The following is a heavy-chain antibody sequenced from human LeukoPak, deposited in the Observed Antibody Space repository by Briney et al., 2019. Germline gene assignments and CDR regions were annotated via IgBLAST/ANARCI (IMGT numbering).Heavy chain of an antibody. CDR1: GGSFSGHY. J-gene: IGHJ3*01. D-gene: IGHD4-17*01. CDR3: ARDPTTVTKGLDV. V-gene: IGHV4-59*11. CDR2: ISYIGST. Sequence: SETLSLTCTVSGGSFSGHYWSWIRQPPGKGLEWIGYISYIGSTNYNPSLKSRATISVDTSKNQFSLKLNSVAAADTAGYYCARDPTTVTKGLDVWGQGTMVTVSS.